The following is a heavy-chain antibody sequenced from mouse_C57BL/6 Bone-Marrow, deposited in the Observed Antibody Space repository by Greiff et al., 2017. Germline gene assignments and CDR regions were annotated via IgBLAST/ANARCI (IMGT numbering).Heavy chain of an antibody. J-gene: IGHJ3*01. CDR3: ARVYYDSPWFAY. D-gene: IGHD2-4*01. CDR1: GYAFSSSW. V-gene: IGHV1-82*01. Sequence: VKLQESGPELVKPGASVKISCKASGYAFSSSWMNWVKQRPGKGLEWIGRIYPGDGDTNYNGKFKGKATLTADKSSSTAYMQLSSLTSEDSAVYFCARVYYDSPWFAYWGQGTLVTVSA. CDR2: IYPGDGDT.